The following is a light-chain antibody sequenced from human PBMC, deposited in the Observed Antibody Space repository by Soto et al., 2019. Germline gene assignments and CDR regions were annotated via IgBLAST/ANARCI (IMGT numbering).Light chain of an antibody. Sequence: EIVLTQSPGTLSLSPGERATLSCRASQSVSNNYLAWYQQKPGQAPRLLISGAFNRATGVPGRFSGGGSGTDFTLTIRRLEAEDFAVYYCQQYGSAPRTFGQGTKVDI. CDR2: GAF. V-gene: IGKV3-20*01. CDR1: QSVSNNY. CDR3: QQYGSAPRT. J-gene: IGKJ1*01.